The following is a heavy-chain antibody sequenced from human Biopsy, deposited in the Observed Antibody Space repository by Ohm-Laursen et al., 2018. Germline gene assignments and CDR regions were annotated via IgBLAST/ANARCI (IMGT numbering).Heavy chain of an antibody. Sequence: EASVKASCNASGYSFTSYYMHWVRQAPGQGLEWMGMINPSGSTTSYPQIFQGRVTMTRDTSKSTVYMELSSLRSADTAVYFCARNTGWYGDLYYFDYWGQGTLVTVSS. CDR1: GYSFTSYY. D-gene: IGHD6-19*01. CDR2: INPSGSTT. V-gene: IGHV1-46*01. CDR3: ARNTGWYGDLYYFDY. J-gene: IGHJ4*02.